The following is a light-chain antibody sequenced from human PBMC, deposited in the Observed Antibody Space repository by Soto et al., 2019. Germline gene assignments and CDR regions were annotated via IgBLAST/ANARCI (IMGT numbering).Light chain of an antibody. CDR1: QNVANNN. CDR3: HQYGNSLWT. Sequence: EVVLTQSPGTLSLSPGERATLSCRASQNVANNNLAWYRHKPGQSPRLLIYGASRRATGIPDRFSGTGSGTDFTLTISRVEPEDFALYYCHQYGNSLWTFGQGTTVELK. V-gene: IGKV3-20*01. J-gene: IGKJ1*01. CDR2: GAS.